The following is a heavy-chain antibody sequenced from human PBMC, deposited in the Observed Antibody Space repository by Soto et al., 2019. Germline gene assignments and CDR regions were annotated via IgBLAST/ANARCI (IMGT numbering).Heavy chain of an antibody. CDR3: ARHHPLDSRVWYD. J-gene: IGHJ4*02. D-gene: IGHD6-19*01. CDR1: GDSFTGFW. Sequence: EVQLVQSGAEVKQPGESLKISCKVFGDSFTGFWIGWVRQMPGKGLEWVASIYPRDSDIRYNPSFQGQVTISADRSTTTAYLQWSSLKASDTAIYYCARHHPLDSRVWYDWGQGTLVTVSS. CDR2: IYPRDSDI. V-gene: IGHV5-51*01.